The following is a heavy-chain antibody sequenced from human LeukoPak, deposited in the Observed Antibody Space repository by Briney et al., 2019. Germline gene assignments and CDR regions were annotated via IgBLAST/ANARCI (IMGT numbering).Heavy chain of an antibody. CDR3: AKDIGRRIFGVAYDAFHI. J-gene: IGHJ3*02. CDR2: ISGSGGST. V-gene: IGHV3-23*01. D-gene: IGHD3-3*01. CDR1: GFTFSSYA. Sequence: GGSLRLSCAASGFTFSSYAMSWVRQAPGKGLEWVSAISGSGGSTYYADSVKGRFTISRDNSKNTLYLQMNSLRVEDTAIYYCAKDIGRRIFGVAYDAFHIWGQGTMVTVSS.